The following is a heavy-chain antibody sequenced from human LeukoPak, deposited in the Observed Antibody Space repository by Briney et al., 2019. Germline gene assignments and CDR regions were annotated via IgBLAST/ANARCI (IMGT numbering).Heavy chain of an antibody. Sequence: GGSLRLSCAASGFTFSSYAMHWVRQAPGKGLEWVAVISYDGSNKYYADSVKGRFTISRDNSKNTLYLQMNSLRAEDTAVYYCARTGYYYDSSGYSAFDIWGQGTMVTVSS. D-gene: IGHD3-22*01. J-gene: IGHJ3*02. CDR1: GFTFSSYA. V-gene: IGHV3-30*04. CDR2: ISYDGSNK. CDR3: ARTGYYYDSSGYSAFDI.